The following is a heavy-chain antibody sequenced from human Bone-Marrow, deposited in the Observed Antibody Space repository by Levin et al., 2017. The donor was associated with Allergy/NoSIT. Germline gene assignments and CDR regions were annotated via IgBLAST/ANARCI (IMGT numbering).Heavy chain of an antibody. D-gene: IGHD4-17*01. V-gene: IGHV3-30*18. CDR2: ISYDGSNK. CDR1: GFTFSSYG. CDR3: AKDLWLDTVTISLEDGLHPYYYYGMDV. J-gene: IGHJ6*02. Sequence: GGSLRLSCAASGFTFSSYGMHWVRQAPGKGLEWVAVISYDGSNKYYADSVKGRFTISRDNSKNTLYLQMNSLRAEDTAVYYCAKDLWLDTVTISLEDGLHPYYYYGMDVWGQGTTVTVSS.